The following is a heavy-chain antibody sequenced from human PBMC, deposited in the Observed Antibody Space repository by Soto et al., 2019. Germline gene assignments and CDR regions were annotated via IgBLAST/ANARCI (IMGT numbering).Heavy chain of an antibody. D-gene: IGHD3-22*01. Sequence: GGSLRLSCAASGFTFSSYGMHWVRQAPGKWLEWVAVISYDGSNKYYADSVKGRFTISRDNSKNTLYLQMNSLRAEDTAVYYCAQDLSRYDSSGSDYWGQGXLDTVSS. CDR3: AQDLSRYDSSGSDY. V-gene: IGHV3-30*18. J-gene: IGHJ4*02. CDR1: GFTFSSYG. CDR2: ISYDGSNK.